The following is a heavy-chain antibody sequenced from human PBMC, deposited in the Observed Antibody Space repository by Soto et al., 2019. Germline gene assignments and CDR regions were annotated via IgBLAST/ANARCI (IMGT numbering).Heavy chain of an antibody. CDR1: GFTFSSYS. D-gene: IGHD2-15*01. Sequence: EVQLVESGGGLVKPGGSLRLSCAASGFTFSSYSMNWVRQAPGKVLEWVASISSSSSYIYYADSVKGRFTISRDNAKKSLYMQMNSLRAEDTAVYYCAREGLGYCSGGRCRGDMDVWGRGTMVTVSS. CDR3: AREGLGYCSGGRCRGDMDV. J-gene: IGHJ6*02. CDR2: ISSSSSYI. V-gene: IGHV3-21*01.